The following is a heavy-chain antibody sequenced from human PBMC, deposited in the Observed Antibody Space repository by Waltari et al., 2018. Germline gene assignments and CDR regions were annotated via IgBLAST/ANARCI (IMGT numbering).Heavy chain of an antibody. CDR1: GFTFDDHG. CDR2: VSWNRDDN. D-gene: IGHD3-16*01. V-gene: IGHV3-9*01. CDR3: ARDGGVSTTRWYLDL. Sequence: EMQLVESGGDLVQPGKSLRLSCVVSGFTFDDHGMHWVRQAPGKGLGWVSGVSWNRDDNAYADSVKGRFTVSRDNAKNTLYLEMNRLTVDDTGLYYCARDGGVSTTRWYLDLWGRGTLVTVSS. J-gene: IGHJ2*01.